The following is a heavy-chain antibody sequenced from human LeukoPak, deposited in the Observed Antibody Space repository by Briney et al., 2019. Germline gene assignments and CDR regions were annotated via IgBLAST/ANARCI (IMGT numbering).Heavy chain of an antibody. CDR3: ASYPRSVSTPPYDY. D-gene: IGHD5/OR15-5a*01. V-gene: IGHV1-2*02. CDR1: GYSFTPQN. J-gene: IGHJ4*02. Sequence: GASVKVSCKASGYSFTPQNMNWLRQAPGQGVEWRGWINPNNGDTKYPQIFLGMVTMTSDTSTTTAYMELSSLRSDDTAVYFCASYPRSVSTPPYDYWGQGTLVTVSS. CDR2: INPNNGDT.